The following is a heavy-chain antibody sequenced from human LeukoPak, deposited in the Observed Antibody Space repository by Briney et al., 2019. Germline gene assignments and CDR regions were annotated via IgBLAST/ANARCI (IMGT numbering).Heavy chain of an antibody. D-gene: IGHD5-24*01. V-gene: IGHV3-30*18. CDR2: ISYDGSIK. CDR1: GFTFSTYA. Sequence: PGRSLRVPCAASGFTFSTYAMHWVRQAPGRGLEWVTVISYDGSIKYYADSVKGRFTISRDNSKNTVYLQMHSLRDEDTAVYYCAKGGEMATIEESDYWGQGTLVTVSS. J-gene: IGHJ4*02. CDR3: AKGGEMATIEESDY.